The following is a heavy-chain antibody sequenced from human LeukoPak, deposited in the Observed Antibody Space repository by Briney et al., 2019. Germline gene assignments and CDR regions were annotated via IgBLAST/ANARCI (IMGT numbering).Heavy chain of an antibody. V-gene: IGHV1-69*13. CDR3: ARGAYDILTGSQIDY. CDR1: GGTFSSYA. D-gene: IGHD3-9*01. CDR2: IIPIHGTA. Sequence: SVKVSCKASGGTFSSYAISWMRQAPGQGLEWMGVIIPIHGTANYAQKFQGRVTITADESTSTAYMEVSSLRSEDTAVYYCARGAYDILTGSQIDYWGQGTLVTVSS. J-gene: IGHJ4*02.